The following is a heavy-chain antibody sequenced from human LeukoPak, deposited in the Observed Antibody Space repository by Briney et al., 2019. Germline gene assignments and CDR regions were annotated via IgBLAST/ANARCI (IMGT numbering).Heavy chain of an antibody. D-gene: IGHD6-19*01. CDR2: IGGNNI. V-gene: IGHV3-48*03. CDR1: EFTLSSYE. J-gene: IGHJ3*02. Sequence: PGGSLRLSCAASEFTLSSYEMKWVGPAPGMGLEGLSYIGGNNIYYADPVKGRFTISRDNAENSLYLQIISLRAEDTAVYYCARETIAVFGDAFDIWGQGTMVTVSS. CDR3: ARETIAVFGDAFDI.